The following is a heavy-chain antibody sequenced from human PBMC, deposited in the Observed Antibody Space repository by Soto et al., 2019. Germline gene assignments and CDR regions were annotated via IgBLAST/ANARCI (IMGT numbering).Heavy chain of an antibody. Sequence: QVQLQESGPGLVKPSGTLSLTCAVSGGSVSSSNWWSWVRQPPGKGLEWIGETHHSGTTNYNPSLKSRVTISVDKSKNQFSLKLSSVTAADTALYYCAREGSGSSFFDYWGQGTLVTVSS. CDR3: AREGSGSSFFDY. D-gene: IGHD3-10*01. J-gene: IGHJ4*02. CDR2: THHSGTT. V-gene: IGHV4-4*02. CDR1: GGSVSSSNW.